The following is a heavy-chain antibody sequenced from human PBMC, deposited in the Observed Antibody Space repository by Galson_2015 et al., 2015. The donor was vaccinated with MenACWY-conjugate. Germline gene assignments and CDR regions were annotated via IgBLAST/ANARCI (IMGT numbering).Heavy chain of an antibody. Sequence: SLRLSCAASGFTFSSYGMHWVRQAPGKGLEWVAFVRYDGSNKYYADSVKGRFTISRDNSKNTLYLQMNSLRAEDTAVYYCAAPYYDSSGATLDYWGQGTLVTVSS. CDR1: GFTFSSYG. CDR2: VRYDGSNK. V-gene: IGHV3-30*02. CDR3: AAPYYDSSGATLDY. J-gene: IGHJ4*02. D-gene: IGHD3-22*01.